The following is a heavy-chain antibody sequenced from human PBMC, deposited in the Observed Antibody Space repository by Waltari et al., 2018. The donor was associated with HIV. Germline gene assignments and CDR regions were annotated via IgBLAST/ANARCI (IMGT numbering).Heavy chain of an antibody. D-gene: IGHD3-22*01. CDR2: INPNRGGT. V-gene: IGHV1-2*02. CDR3: ARDTPDAYYYDTSGYWS. Sequence: QVQLVQSGAEVKKPGASVKVSCKASGYTFTGYYMHWLRQAPGQGLEWMGWINPNRGGTNYAQKFQGRVTMTRDTSISTAYMELSRLRSDDTAVYYCARDTPDAYYYDTSGYWSWGQGTLVTVSS. J-gene: IGHJ5*02. CDR1: GYTFTGYY.